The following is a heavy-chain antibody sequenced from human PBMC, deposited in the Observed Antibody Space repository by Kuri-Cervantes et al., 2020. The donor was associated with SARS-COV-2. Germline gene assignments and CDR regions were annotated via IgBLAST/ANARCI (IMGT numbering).Heavy chain of an antibody. D-gene: IGHD3-3*01. CDR2: IYSGGST. Sequence: GESLKISCAASGFTVSSNYMSWVRQAPGKGLEWVSVIYSGGSTYYADSVKGRFTISRDNSKNTLYLQMNSLRAEDTAVYYCARRNRNYDFWSGYDYWGQGTLVTVSS. CDR3: ARRNRNYDFWSGYDY. J-gene: IGHJ4*02. CDR1: GFTVSSNY. V-gene: IGHV3-66*04.